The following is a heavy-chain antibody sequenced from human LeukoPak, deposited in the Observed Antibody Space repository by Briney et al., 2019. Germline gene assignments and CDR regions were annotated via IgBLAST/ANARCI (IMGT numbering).Heavy chain of an antibody. V-gene: IGHV1-24*01. J-gene: IGHJ5*02. CDR1: GYTLTELS. Sequence: ASVKVSCKVSGYTLTELSMHWVRQAPGKGLEWMGGFDPEDGETIYAQKFQGRVTMTEDTSTDTAYMELSSLRSEDTAVYYCATERPGIAAAGTLNWFDPWGQGTLVTVS. D-gene: IGHD6-13*01. CDR3: ATERPGIAAAGTLNWFDP. CDR2: FDPEDGET.